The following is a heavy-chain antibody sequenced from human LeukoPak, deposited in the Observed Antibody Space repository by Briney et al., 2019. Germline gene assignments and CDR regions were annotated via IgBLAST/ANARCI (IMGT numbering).Heavy chain of an antibody. CDR1: GLTFSSYA. D-gene: IGHD3-10*01. CDR2: ISYDGSNK. CDR3: ARDQAKMVRGVYDY. Sequence: GGSLRLSCAASGLTFSSYAMHWVRQAPGKGLEWVAVISYDGSNKYYADSVKGRFTISRDNSKNTLYLQMNSLRAEDTAVYYCARDQAKMVRGVYDYWGQGTLVTVSS. V-gene: IGHV3-30-3*01. J-gene: IGHJ4*02.